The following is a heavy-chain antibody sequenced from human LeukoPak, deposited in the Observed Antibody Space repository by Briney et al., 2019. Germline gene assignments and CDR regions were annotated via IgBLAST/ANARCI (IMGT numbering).Heavy chain of an antibody. Sequence: VKVSCKASGYTFTGYYMHWVRQAPGQGLEWMGRINPNSGGTNYAQKFQGRVTMTRDTSISTAYMELSRLRSDDTAVYYCAILGDSSGYSDAFDIWGQGTMVTVSS. D-gene: IGHD3-22*01. V-gene: IGHV1-2*06. J-gene: IGHJ3*02. CDR3: AILGDSSGYSDAFDI. CDR1: GYTFTGYY. CDR2: INPNSGGT.